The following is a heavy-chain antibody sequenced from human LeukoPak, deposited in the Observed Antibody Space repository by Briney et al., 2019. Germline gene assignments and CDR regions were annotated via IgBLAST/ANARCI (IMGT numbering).Heavy chain of an antibody. CDR1: GGSFSGYY. CDR3: ARGPSNDY. CDR2: INHSGST. V-gene: IGHV4-34*01. J-gene: IGHJ4*02. Sequence: SETLSLTCAVYGGSFSGYYWSWIRQPPGKGLEWIGEINHSGSTNYNPSLKSRVTISVDTSNNQFSLKLSSVTAADTAVYYCARGPSNDYWGQGTLVTVSS.